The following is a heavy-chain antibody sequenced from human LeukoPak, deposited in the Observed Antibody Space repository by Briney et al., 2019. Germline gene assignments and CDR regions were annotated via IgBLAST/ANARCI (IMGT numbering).Heavy chain of an antibody. D-gene: IGHD5-12*01. Sequence: SGTLSLTCTGSGCSLSSYYWNWIRQPPGKGLEWIGYIYYSGSTNYNPSLKSRVTISVDTSNNQFSLKLSSVPAADTAVCYCPGVETTRGYGWFDTWGEGNLVTVSS. CDR3: PGVETTRGYGWFDT. CDR1: GCSLSSYY. V-gene: IGHV4-59*01. CDR2: IYYSGST. J-gene: IGHJ5*02.